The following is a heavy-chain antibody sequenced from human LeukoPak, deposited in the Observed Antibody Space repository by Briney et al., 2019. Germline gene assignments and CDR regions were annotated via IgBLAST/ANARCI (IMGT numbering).Heavy chain of an antibody. Sequence: GRSLRLSCAASGFTFSSYGMHWVRQAPGKGLDYVSGITGNVDTTYYADSVRGRFTISRDNSKNTLSLQMSSLRAEDTAVYYCVKTYGYCSSSGCYVFDYWGQGTLVTVSS. CDR3: VKTYGYCSSSGCYVFDY. V-gene: IGHV3-64D*09. D-gene: IGHD2-2*01. CDR1: GFTFSSYG. CDR2: ITGNVDTT. J-gene: IGHJ4*02.